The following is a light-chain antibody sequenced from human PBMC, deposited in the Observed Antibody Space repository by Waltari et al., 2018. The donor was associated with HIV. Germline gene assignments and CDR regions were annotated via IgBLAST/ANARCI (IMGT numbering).Light chain of an antibody. V-gene: IGLV3-1*01. CDR3: QAWDSSSAVV. CDR2: QNS. CDR1: KLGDTY. Sequence: SYELTQPPSVYVSPGQTASITCSGDKLGDTYASWYQQKPGQSPVLVIHQNSKRPSGIPERFSGSNSGDTATLTISGTQAVDEADYYCQAWDSSSAVVFGGGTKLTVL. J-gene: IGLJ2*01.